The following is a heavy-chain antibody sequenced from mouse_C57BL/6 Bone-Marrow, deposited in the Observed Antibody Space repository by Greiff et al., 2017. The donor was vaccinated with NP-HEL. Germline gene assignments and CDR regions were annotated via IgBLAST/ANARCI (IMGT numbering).Heavy chain of an antibody. CDR2: IHPNSGST. Sequence: QVQLQQPGAELVKPGASVKLSCKASGYTFTSYWMHWVKQRPGQGLEWIGMIHPNSGSTNYNEKFKSKATLTVDKSSSTAYMQLSSLTSEDSAVYYCASPRFYYAMDYWGQGTSVTVSS. J-gene: IGHJ4*01. CDR1: GYTFTSYW. CDR3: ASPRFYYAMDY. V-gene: IGHV1-64*01.